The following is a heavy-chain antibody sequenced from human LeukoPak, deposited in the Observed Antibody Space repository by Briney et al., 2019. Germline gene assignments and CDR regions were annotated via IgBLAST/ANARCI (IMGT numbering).Heavy chain of an antibody. V-gene: IGHV4-59*01. CDR1: GGSISSYY. CDR2: IYYSGST. CDR3: GRVSCSSTSCPGWFDP. Sequence: SETLSLTCTVSGGSISSYYWTWIRQPPGKGLEWIGYIYYSGSTDYNPSLKSRVTISVDTSKNQFSLKLSSVTAADTAVYYCGRVSCSSTSCPGWFDPWGQGTLVTVSS. J-gene: IGHJ5*02. D-gene: IGHD2-2*01.